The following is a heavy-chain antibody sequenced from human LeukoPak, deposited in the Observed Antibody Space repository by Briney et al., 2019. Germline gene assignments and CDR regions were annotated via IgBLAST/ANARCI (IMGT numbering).Heavy chain of an antibody. Sequence: PSETLSLTCAVSGGSISSGGYSWSWIRQPPGKGLEWIGSIHSSGSTYYKSSLKSRVIISVDMSKSQFSLKLRSVTAADTAVYYCARLGAYWGQGILVTVSS. CDR1: GGSISSGGYS. CDR3: ARLGAY. V-gene: IGHV4-39*01. CDR2: IHSSGST. D-gene: IGHD3-16*01. J-gene: IGHJ4*02.